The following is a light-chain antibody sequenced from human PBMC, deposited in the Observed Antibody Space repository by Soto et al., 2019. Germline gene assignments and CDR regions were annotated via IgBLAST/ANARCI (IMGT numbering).Light chain of an antibody. CDR2: GAF. CDR3: QQYGRSPYT. Sequence: EIVLTKSPGTLSLSPGERATFSCRASQSVSSSYLAWYQQKPGEAPRLLIYGAFSRATGIPDRFSGSGSGTDFTLTISRLEPEDFAVYYWQQYGRSPYTFGHGTKLEIK. V-gene: IGKV3-20*01. CDR1: QSVSSSY. J-gene: IGKJ2*01.